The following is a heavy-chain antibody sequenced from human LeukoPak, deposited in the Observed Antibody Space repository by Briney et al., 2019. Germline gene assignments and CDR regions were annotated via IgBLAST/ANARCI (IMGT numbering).Heavy chain of an antibody. Sequence: SETLSLTCAVYGGSLSASYWSWFRQSPGKGLEWIGEINHSGGTNYNPSLKRRVTISLDTSKTQFSLKLSPLTAADTAVYFLGGMLPLPGGEGWGQGNKVTVFS. CDR1: GGSLSASY. CDR2: INHSGGT. CDR3: GGMLPLPGGEG. J-gene: IGHJ6*02. D-gene: IGHD3-16*01. V-gene: IGHV4-34*01.